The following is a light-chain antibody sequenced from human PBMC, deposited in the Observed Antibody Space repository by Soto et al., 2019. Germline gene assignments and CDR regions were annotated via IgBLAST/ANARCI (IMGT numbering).Light chain of an antibody. V-gene: IGKV1-17*01. CDR2: AAS. J-gene: IGKJ1*01. CDR1: QDIRND. Sequence: DIQMTQSPSSLSASVGDRVTITCRASQDIRNDLVWYQQKPGKAPKRLIYAASSLQSGVPSRFSGSGSGTEFTLTISSLQPEDFAAYYCLQHNSYPRTFGQGTKVEMK. CDR3: LQHNSYPRT.